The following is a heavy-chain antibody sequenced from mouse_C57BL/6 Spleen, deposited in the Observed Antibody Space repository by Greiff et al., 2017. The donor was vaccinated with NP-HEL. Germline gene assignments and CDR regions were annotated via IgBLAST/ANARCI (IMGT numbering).Heavy chain of an antibody. CDR2: IYPGDGDT. Sequence: QVQLQQSGAELVKPGASVKISCKASGYAFSSYWMNWVKQRPGKGLEWIGQIYPGDGDTNYNGKFKGKATLTADKSSSTAYMQLSSLTSEDSAVYFCERNYYGNEAYAMDYWCQGTSVTVSS. J-gene: IGHJ4*01. CDR1: GYAFSSYW. D-gene: IGHD2-1*01. V-gene: IGHV1-80*01. CDR3: ERNYYGNEAYAMDY.